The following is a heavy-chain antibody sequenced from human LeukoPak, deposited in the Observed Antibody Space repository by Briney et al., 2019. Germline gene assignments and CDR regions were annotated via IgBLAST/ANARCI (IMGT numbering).Heavy chain of an antibody. CDR2: ISGSGGST. Sequence: GGSLRLSCAASGFTFNSYAMSWVRQAPGKGLEWVSAISGSGGSTYYATSVRGRFTISRDNSKNTLYLQMNSLRAEDTAVYYCAKSPGYYDSSGYYFVYWGQGTLVTVSS. V-gene: IGHV3-23*01. D-gene: IGHD3-22*01. J-gene: IGHJ4*02. CDR3: AKSPGYYDSSGYYFVY. CDR1: GFTFNSYA.